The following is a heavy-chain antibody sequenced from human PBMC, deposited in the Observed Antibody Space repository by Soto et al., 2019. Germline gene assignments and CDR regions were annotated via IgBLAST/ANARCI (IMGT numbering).Heavy chain of an antibody. J-gene: IGHJ5*02. CDR1: GGSFSGYY. V-gene: IGHV4-34*01. D-gene: IGHD3-16*01. CDR2: INHSGST. Sequence: SETLSLTCAVYGGSFSGYYWSWIRQPPGKGLEWIGEINHSGSTNYNPSLKSRVTISVDTSKNQFSLKLSSVTAADTAVYYCARPVFTGPSWLDPWGQGTLVTVYS. CDR3: ARPVFTGPSWLDP.